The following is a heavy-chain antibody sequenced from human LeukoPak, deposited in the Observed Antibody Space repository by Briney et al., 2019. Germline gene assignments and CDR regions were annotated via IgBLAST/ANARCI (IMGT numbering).Heavy chain of an antibody. V-gene: IGHV3-33*01. J-gene: IGHJ4*02. Sequence: GGSLRLSCAASGFTFSSYGMHWVRQAPGKGLEGVAVIWYDGSNKYYADSVKARFTISRDNSKNTVYLQTNSLRDEDTAVYYCAREIRVTVVPAAIDYWGQGILVTVSS. D-gene: IGHD2-2*01. CDR1: GFTFSSYG. CDR2: IWYDGSNK. CDR3: AREIRVTVVPAAIDY.